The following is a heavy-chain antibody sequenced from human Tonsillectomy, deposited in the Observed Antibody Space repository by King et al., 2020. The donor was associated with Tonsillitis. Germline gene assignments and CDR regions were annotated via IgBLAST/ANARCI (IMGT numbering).Heavy chain of an antibody. V-gene: IGHV4-34*01. Sequence: HVQLQQWGAGLLKPSETLSLTCAVYGGSFSGYYWIWIRQPPGKGLEWFGEINHSGSTNYNPFLESRVNITVDTAKNQFSLSLSSVTAADTAVYYCARDGGSSTYYYYYYYMDVWGKGTTVTVSS. CDR2: INHSGST. D-gene: IGHD6-6*01. CDR3: ARDGGSSTYYYYYYYMDV. CDR1: GGSFSGYY. J-gene: IGHJ6*03.